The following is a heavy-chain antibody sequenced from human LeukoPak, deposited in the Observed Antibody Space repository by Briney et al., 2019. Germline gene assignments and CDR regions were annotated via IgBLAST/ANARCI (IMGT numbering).Heavy chain of an antibody. CDR2: IYYSGST. J-gene: IGHJ5*02. V-gene: IGHV4-59*12. CDR3: ARRRTGYSSSWYPGLNWFDP. Sequence: PSETLSLTCTVSGGSISSYYWSWIRQPPGKGLEWIGYIYYSGSTNYNPSLKSRVTISVDTSKNQFSLKLSSVTAADTAVYYCARRRTGYSSSWYPGLNWFDPWGQGTLVTVSS. D-gene: IGHD6-13*01. CDR1: GGSISSYY.